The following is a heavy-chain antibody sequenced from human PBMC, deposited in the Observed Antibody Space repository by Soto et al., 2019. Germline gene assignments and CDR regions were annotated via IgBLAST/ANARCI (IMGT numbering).Heavy chain of an antibody. D-gene: IGHD1-26*01. Sequence: SETLSLTCTVSGGSINSAGHSWGWVRQSPGKGLEWIGYSYHSGSSYYNPSLQGRVTITADKSTSTAYMELSSLRSEDTAVYYCARDGIVGATTDISSFHYWGQGTLVTVSS. CDR3: ARDGIVGATTDISSFHY. J-gene: IGHJ4*02. V-gene: IGHV4-30-2*06. CDR1: GGSINSAGHS. CDR2: SYHSGSS.